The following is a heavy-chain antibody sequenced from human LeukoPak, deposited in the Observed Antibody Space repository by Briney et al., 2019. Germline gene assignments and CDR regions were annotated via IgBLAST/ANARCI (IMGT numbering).Heavy chain of an antibody. D-gene: IGHD6-6*01. Sequence: KISCKDSGYSFTNYWISWVRQAPGQGLEWMGGIIPIFGTANYAQKFQGRVTITADESTSTAYMELSSLRSEDTAVCYCARLDEYSSSSRYYGMDVWGQGTTVTVSS. V-gene: IGHV1-69*01. J-gene: IGHJ6*02. CDR2: IIPIFGTA. CDR1: GYSFTNYW. CDR3: ARLDEYSSSSRYYGMDV.